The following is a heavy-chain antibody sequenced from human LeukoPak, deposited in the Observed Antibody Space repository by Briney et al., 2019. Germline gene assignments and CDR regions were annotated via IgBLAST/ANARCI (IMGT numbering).Heavy chain of an antibody. V-gene: IGHV4-34*01. CDR1: GWSFSGYY. Sequence: SETLSLTCAVYGWSFSGYYLHWMRQPPGKGLEWMGEINHSGSSNYNPSIMSRVTITVDKTKNHSSLKLSCVTAADNAAEYFARVVGSSWINYWGQGTLVTVSS. J-gene: IGHJ4*02. CDR2: INHSGSS. CDR3: ARVVGSSWINY. D-gene: IGHD6-13*01.